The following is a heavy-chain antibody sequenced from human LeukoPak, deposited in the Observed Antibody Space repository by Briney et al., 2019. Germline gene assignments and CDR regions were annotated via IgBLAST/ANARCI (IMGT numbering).Heavy chain of an antibody. V-gene: IGHV4-39*07. CDR3: ARGRGSGWLVTQNDAFDI. Sequence: SETLSLTCTVSGGSIRSSSYYWGWIRQPPGRGLEWIASIYHSGSTYYNPSLRSRVTISVDTSKNQFSLKLSSVTAADTAVYYCARGRGSGWLVTQNDAFDIWGQGTMVTVSS. CDR1: GGSIRSSSYY. D-gene: IGHD6-19*01. J-gene: IGHJ3*02. CDR2: IYHSGST.